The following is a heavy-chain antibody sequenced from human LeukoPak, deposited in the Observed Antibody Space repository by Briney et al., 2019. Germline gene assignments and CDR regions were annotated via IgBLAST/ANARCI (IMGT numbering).Heavy chain of an antibody. CDR2: ISDSSAII. J-gene: IGHJ4*02. CDR3: ARANSLMFRGVITYFDS. Sequence: GGSLRLSCAASGFTFSSYGMNWVRQAPGKGLDYVAYISDSSAIIYYGDSVKGRFTLSRDNAKNSLSLQMNRLRDEDTAVYFCARANSLMFRGVITYFDSWGQGTLVTVSS. D-gene: IGHD3-10*01. CDR1: GFTFSSYG. V-gene: IGHV3-48*02.